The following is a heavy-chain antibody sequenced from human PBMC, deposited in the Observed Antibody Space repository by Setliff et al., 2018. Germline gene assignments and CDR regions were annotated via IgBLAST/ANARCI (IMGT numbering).Heavy chain of an antibody. CDR3: AKQGYSDSLYAFDV. V-gene: IGHV1-2*06. Sequence: ASVKVSCKTSGYTFTAYYIYWVRRAPGHGLELMGRIHPNTDSTNYLQDFQGRVTITRDTSIYTVYMELTGLTSGDTAVYYCAKQGYSDSLYAFDVWGQGTVVTVSS. CDR1: GYTFTAYY. CDR2: IHPNTDST. D-gene: IGHD3-16*02. J-gene: IGHJ3*01.